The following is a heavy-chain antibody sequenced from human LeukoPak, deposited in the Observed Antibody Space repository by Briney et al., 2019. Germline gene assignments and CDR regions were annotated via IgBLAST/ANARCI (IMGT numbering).Heavy chain of an antibody. CDR2: INTDNGKT. J-gene: IGHJ5*02. CDR1: RYRFHIYG. V-gene: IGHV1-18*01. Sequence: ASVKVSFKASRYRFHIYGINWVGQAPGQGLEWMGWINTDNGKTNYAHRLQGRVTVTKDTSTSTSYMELRSLTSDDTAAYYCARDRGGSYSQAWGQGTLVTVSS. CDR3: ARDRGGSYSQA. D-gene: IGHD2-15*01.